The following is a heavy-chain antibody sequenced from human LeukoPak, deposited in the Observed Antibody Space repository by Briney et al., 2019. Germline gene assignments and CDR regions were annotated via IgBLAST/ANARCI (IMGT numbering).Heavy chain of an antibody. V-gene: IGHV1-3*01. CDR2: INAGNGNT. CDR1: GYTFASYA. J-gene: IGHJ2*01. Sequence: GASVKVSCKASGYTFASYAMHWVRQAPGQRLEWMGWINAGNGNTKYSQKFQGRVTITRDTSASTAYMELSSLRSEDTAVYYCARVGIVGATRDWYFDLWGRGTLVTVSS. CDR3: ARVGIVGATRDWYFDL. D-gene: IGHD1-26*01.